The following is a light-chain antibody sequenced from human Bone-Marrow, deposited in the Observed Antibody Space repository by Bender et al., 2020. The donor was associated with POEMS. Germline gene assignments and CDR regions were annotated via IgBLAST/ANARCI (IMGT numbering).Light chain of an antibody. J-gene: IGLJ2*01. Sequence: QSALTQPASVSGSPGQSITISCTGTSSDVGSYNLVSWYQQHPGKAPKLMIYEVSNRPSGVSNRFSASKSGNTASLTISGLQSEDEANYFCSSYRTRRTLVFGGGTKLTVL. CDR3: SSYRTRRTLV. CDR2: EVS. CDR1: SSDVGSYNL. V-gene: IGLV2-14*02.